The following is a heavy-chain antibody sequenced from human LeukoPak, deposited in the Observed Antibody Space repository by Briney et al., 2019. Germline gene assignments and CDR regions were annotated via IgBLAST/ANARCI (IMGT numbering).Heavy chain of an antibody. CDR1: GFTFSSYS. J-gene: IGHJ4*02. V-gene: IGHV3-48*02. D-gene: IGHD3-10*01. CDR2: FSSSSSII. CDR3: ARGGGWFGTFDY. Sequence: GGSLRLSCAASGFTFSSYSMNWVRQAPGKGLEWLSYFSSSSSIIYYADSVKGRFTISRDNAKNSQYLQMNSLRDEDTAVYYCARGGGWFGTFDYWGQGTLVTVSS.